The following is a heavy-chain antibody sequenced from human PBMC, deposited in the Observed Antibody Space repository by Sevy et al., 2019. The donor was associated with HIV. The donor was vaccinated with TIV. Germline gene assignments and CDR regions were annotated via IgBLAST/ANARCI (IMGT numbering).Heavy chain of an antibody. CDR3: ARGNIGGF. V-gene: IGHV3-74*01. J-gene: IGHJ4*02. D-gene: IGHD1-1*01. CDR1: GFSFSSYL. Sequence: GGSLRLSCAASGFSFSSYLMHWVRQVPGEGLVWVSRINSDGSRTDYADSVKGRFTISRDNAKNTLFLEMNSLRDDDTAVYFCARGNIGGFWGQGTLVTVSS. CDR2: INSDGSRT.